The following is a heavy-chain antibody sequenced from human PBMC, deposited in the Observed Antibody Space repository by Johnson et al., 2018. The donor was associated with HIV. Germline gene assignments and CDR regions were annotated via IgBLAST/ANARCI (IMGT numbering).Heavy chain of an antibody. Sequence: QVQLVESGGGLVKPGGSLRLSCATSGFSFSDYYMSWIRQAPGKGLEWVSYISSSGSTIYYADSVKGRFTISRDNAKNSLYLQMNSLRAGDTAVYYCARARRYSSSWPDAFDIWGQGTMVTVSS. CDR1: GFSFSDYY. CDR3: ARARRYSSSWPDAFDI. V-gene: IGHV3-11*04. D-gene: IGHD6-13*01. CDR2: ISSSGSTI. J-gene: IGHJ3*02.